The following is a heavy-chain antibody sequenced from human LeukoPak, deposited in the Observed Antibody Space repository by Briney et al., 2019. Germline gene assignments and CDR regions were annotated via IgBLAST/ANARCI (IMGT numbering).Heavy chain of an antibody. J-gene: IGHJ4*02. CDR2: IKQDGSEK. CDR1: GFTFSSYW. Sequence: PGASLRLSCAASGFTFSSYWISWVRQAPGKGLEWVANIKQDGSEKYYVDSVKGRFTISRDNAKNSLYLQMNSLRAEDTAVYYCARDNHYYGSGRPFDYWGQGTLVTVSS. V-gene: IGHV3-7*01. D-gene: IGHD3-10*01. CDR3: ARDNHYYGSGRPFDY.